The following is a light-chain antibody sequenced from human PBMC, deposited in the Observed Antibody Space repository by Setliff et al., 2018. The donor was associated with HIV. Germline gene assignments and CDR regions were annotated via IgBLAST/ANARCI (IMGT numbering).Light chain of an antibody. Sequence: QSVLTQPASVSGSPGQSITISCIGSSSDVGKYDLVSWYQQYPGKAPRLIIYGDSERPSGVSNRFSGSKPGNAASLTISGLQADDEADYYCCSYTRGGTYVFGTGTKSPS. CDR3: CSYTRGGTYV. J-gene: IGLJ1*01. CDR1: SSDVGKYDL. CDR2: GDS. V-gene: IGLV2-23*01.